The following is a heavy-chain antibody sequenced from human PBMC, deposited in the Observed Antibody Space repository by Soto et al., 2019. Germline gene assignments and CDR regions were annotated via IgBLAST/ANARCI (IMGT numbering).Heavy chain of an antibody. Sequence: PGGSLRLSCAASGFTFSSYGMHWVRQAPGKGLEWVAVISYDGSNKYYADSVKGRFTISRDNSKNTLYLQMNSLRAEDTAVYYCAKEEYILTGSPFDYWGQGTLVTVS. J-gene: IGHJ4*02. D-gene: IGHD3-9*01. CDR2: ISYDGSNK. V-gene: IGHV3-30*18. CDR1: GFTFSSYG. CDR3: AKEEYILTGSPFDY.